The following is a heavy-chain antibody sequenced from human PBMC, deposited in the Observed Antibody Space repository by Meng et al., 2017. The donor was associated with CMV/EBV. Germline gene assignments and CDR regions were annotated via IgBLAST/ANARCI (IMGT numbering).Heavy chain of an antibody. D-gene: IGHD3-16*02. CDR2: ISWNSGSI. J-gene: IGHJ6*02. CDR3: AKGTGLSGDYYYGMDV. V-gene: IGHV3-9*01. Sequence: SLKISCAASGFTFVDYAMHWVRQAPGKGLEWVSGISWNSGSIGYADSVKGRFTISRDNAKNSLYLQMNSLRAEDTALYYCAKGTGLSGDYYYGMDVWGQGTTVTVSS. CDR1: GFTFVDYA.